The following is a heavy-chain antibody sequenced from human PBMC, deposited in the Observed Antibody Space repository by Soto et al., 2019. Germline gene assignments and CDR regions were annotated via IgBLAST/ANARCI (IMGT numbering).Heavy chain of an antibody. CDR3: ARDIAVAGTFSYYYGMDV. D-gene: IGHD6-19*01. V-gene: IGHV4-59*01. J-gene: IGHJ6*02. CDR1: GGSISSYY. Sequence: TSETLSLTCTVSGGSISSYYWSWIRQPPGKGLEWIGYIYYSGSTNYNPSLKSRVTISVDTSKNQFSLKLSSVTAADTAVYYCARDIAVAGTFSYYYGMDVWGQGTTVTVSS. CDR2: IYYSGST.